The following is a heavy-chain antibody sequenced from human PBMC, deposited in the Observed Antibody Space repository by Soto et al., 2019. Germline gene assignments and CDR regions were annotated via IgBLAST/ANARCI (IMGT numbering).Heavy chain of an antibody. J-gene: IGHJ3*02. CDR2: IYYSGST. CDR1: GGSISSGDYY. D-gene: IGHD3-3*01. Sequence: SETLSLTCTVSGGSISSGDYYWSWIRQPPGKGLEWIGYIYYSGSTYYNPSLKSRVTISVDTSKNQFSLKLSSVTAADTAVYYCARTHTIFGVVIMPPGAFDIWGQGTMVTVSS. CDR3: ARTHTIFGVVIMPPGAFDI. V-gene: IGHV4-30-4*01.